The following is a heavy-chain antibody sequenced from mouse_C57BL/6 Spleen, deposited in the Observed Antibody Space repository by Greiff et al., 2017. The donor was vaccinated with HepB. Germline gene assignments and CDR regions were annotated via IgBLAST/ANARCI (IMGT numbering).Heavy chain of an antibody. Sequence: QVHVKQSGAELVKPGASVKLSCKASGYTFTSYWMQWVKQRPGQGLEWIGEIDPSDSYTNYNQKFKGKATLTVDTSSSTAYMQLSSLTSEDSAVYYCAREGYYGSRPLAYWGQGTLVTVSA. V-gene: IGHV1-50*01. CDR1: GYTFTSYW. J-gene: IGHJ3*01. CDR2: IDPSDSYT. CDR3: AREGYYGSRPLAY. D-gene: IGHD1-1*01.